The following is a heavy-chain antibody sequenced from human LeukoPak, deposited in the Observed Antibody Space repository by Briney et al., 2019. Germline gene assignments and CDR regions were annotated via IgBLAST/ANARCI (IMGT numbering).Heavy chain of an antibody. D-gene: IGHD2-21*02. CDR1: GYTFTSYG. V-gene: IGHV1-18*01. CDR2: ISAYNGNT. J-gene: IGHJ4*02. Sequence: ASVKVSFKASGYTFTSYGISWVRQAPGQGLEWMGWISAYNGNTNYAQKLQGRVTMTTDTSTSTAYMELRSLRSDDTAVYYCARGYLYCGGDCYGYFDYWGQGTLVTVSS. CDR3: ARGYLYCGGDCYGYFDY.